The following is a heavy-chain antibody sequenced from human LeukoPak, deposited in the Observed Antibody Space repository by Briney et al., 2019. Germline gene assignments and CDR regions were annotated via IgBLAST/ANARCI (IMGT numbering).Heavy chain of an antibody. CDR1: GFTFSSYS. D-gene: IGHD6-13*01. CDR3: ARAGGIAAAVDMDV. J-gene: IGHJ6*03. CDR2: ISSSSSYI. Sequence: GGSLRLSCAASGFTFSSYSMNWVRQAPGKGLEWVSSISSSSSYIYYADSVKGRFTISRDNAKNSLYLQMNSLRAEDTAVYYCARAGGIAAAVDMDVWGKGTTVTVSS. V-gene: IGHV3-21*01.